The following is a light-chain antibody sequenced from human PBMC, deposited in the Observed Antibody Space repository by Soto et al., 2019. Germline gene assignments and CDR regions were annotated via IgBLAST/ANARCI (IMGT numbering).Light chain of an antibody. Sequence: QSALTQPRSVSGSPGQSVTISCTGTSSDVGAYTYVSWYQQHPGKVPKLMIYGVTKRPSGVPDRFYGSKSGNTASLTISGLQAEDEADYYCCSYTDNYTFVFGTGTKVTVL. V-gene: IGLV2-11*01. CDR1: SSDVGAYTY. J-gene: IGLJ1*01. CDR3: CSYTDNYTFV. CDR2: GVT.